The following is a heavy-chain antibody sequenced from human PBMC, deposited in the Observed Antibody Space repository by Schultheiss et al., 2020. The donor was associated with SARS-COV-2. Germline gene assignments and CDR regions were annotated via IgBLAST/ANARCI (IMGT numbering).Heavy chain of an antibody. CDR3: AKIRDFWSGCLDY. J-gene: IGHJ4*02. D-gene: IGHD3-3*01. Sequence: GGSLRLSCAASGFTFSSYAMSWVRQAPGKGLEWVSAISGSGGGTYYADSVKGRFTISRDNSKDTLYLQMNSLRAEDTAVYYCAKIRDFWSGCLDYWGQGTLVTVSS. CDR2: ISGSGGGT. CDR1: GFTFSSYA. V-gene: IGHV3-23*01.